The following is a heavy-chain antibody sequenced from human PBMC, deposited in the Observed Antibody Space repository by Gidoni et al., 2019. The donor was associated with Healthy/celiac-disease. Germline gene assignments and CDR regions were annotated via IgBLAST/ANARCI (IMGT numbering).Heavy chain of an antibody. Sequence: QVQLQESGPGLVKPSQTLSLTCTVSGGSISSGDSYWSWIRQPPGKGLEWIGYIYYSGSTYYNPSLKSRVTISVDTSKNQFSLKLSSVTAADTAVYYCARIHRYDYVWGSYRYGYFDYWGQGTLVTVSS. CDR2: IYYSGST. D-gene: IGHD3-16*02. CDR1: GGSISSGDSY. J-gene: IGHJ4*02. V-gene: IGHV4-30-4*01. CDR3: ARIHRYDYVWGSYRYGYFDY.